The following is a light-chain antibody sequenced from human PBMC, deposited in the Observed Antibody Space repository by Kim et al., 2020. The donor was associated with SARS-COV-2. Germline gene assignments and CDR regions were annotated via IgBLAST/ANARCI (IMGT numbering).Light chain of an antibody. V-gene: IGLV3-1*01. J-gene: IGLJ3*02. CDR3: QAWDSSAGV. Sequence: SYELTQPPSLSVSPGQTATLTCSGGGLEDKFAFWYQQKPGQSPVLVIYQDTRRPSGIPERFSGSNSGNTATLTISGTQAMDAADYYCQAWDSSAGVFGGGTQLTVL. CDR2: QDT. CDR1: GLEDKF.